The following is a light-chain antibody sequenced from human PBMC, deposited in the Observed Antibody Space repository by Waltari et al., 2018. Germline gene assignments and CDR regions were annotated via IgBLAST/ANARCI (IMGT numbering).Light chain of an antibody. J-gene: IGKJ5*01. CDR3: LQDHNYPLA. V-gene: IGKV1-6*01. CDR1: QGIRND. Sequence: AIQMTQSPSSLSASLGNTVTLTCRASQGIRNDLGWYQQKLGKAPKLLIYAASNLQSGVPSRFSGSGSGTDFTLTISSLQPEDFATYYCLQDHNYPLAFGQGTRLEIK. CDR2: AAS.